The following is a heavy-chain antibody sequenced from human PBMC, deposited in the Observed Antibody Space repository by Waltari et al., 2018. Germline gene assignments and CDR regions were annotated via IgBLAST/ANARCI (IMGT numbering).Heavy chain of an antibody. J-gene: IGHJ4*02. Sequence: QVQLVESGGGVVQPGGSLRLSGAASGFTFSSHGLAWARQAPGKGLEWVAFIRYDGSNKYYADSVKGRFTISRDNSKNTLYLQMNSLRAEDTAVYYCARVRFGVNYFDYWGQGTLVTVSS. CDR2: IRYDGSNK. CDR3: ARVRFGVNYFDY. CDR1: GFTFSSHG. V-gene: IGHV3-30*02. D-gene: IGHD3-10*01.